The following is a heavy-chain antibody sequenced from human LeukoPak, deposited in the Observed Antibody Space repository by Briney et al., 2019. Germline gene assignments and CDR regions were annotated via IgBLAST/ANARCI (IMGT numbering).Heavy chain of an antibody. V-gene: IGHV1-69*13. CDR3: ALRIVGATSGPGEDY. D-gene: IGHD1-26*01. J-gene: IGHJ4*02. CDR2: IIPIFGTA. CDR1: GGTFSSYA. Sequence: ASVKVSCKASGGTFSSYAISWVRQAPGQGLEWMGGIIPIFGTANYAQKFQGRVTITADESTSTAYMELSSLRSEDTAVYYCALRIVGATSGPGEDYWGQGTLVTVSS.